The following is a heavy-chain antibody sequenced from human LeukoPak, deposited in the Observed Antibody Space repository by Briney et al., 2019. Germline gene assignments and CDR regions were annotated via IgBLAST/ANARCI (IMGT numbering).Heavy chain of an antibody. CDR1: GGSISSYY. J-gene: IGHJ4*02. CDR2: IYYSGST. D-gene: IGHD1-26*01. CDR3: ARDSGSGSYYFDY. V-gene: IGHV4-59*01. Sequence: SETLSLTCTVPGGSISSYYWSWLRQPPGKGLEWIGYIYYSGSTNYNPSLKSRVTISVDTSKNQFSLKLSSVTAADTAVYYCARDSGSGSYYFDYWGQGTLVTVSS.